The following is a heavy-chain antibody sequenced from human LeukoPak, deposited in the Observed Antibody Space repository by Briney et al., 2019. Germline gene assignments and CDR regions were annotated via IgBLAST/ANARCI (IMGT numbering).Heavy chain of an antibody. CDR3: AKDRAPTGTRGYYYYGMDV. CDR2: VWYDGSKK. D-gene: IGHD1-7*01. CDR1: GFTFSSYG. J-gene: IGHJ6*02. V-gene: IGHV3-33*06. Sequence: GRSLRLSCAASGFTFSSYGMHWVRQAPGKGLEWVAVVWYDGSKKYYADSVKGRFSISRDNSKNTLWLQMNSLRAEDTAVYYCAKDRAPTGTRGYYYYGMDVWGQGTTVTVSS.